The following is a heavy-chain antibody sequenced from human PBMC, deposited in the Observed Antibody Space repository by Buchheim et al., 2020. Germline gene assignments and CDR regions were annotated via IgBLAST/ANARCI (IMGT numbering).Heavy chain of an antibody. CDR3: ARVIPGNYYFAADA. D-gene: IGHD1-14*01. J-gene: IGHJ6*02. CDR1: GGSISSGGYY. V-gene: IGHV4-31*03. CDR2: INESGRT. Sequence: QVQLQESGPGLVKPSQTLSLTCTVSGGSISSGGYYWSWIRQHPGKGLEWIGEINESGRTSYNPSLENRVTISYDTPRNEFSLKVNSLTAADTAVYYCARVIPGNYYFAADAWGQGT.